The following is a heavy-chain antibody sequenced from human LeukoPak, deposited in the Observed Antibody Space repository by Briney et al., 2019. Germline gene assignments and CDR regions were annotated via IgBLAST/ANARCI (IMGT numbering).Heavy chain of an antibody. Sequence: PSETLSLTCTVSGGSISSYYWSWIRQPPGKGLEWIGYIYYSGSTNYNPSLKSRVTISVDTSKNQFSLKLSSVTAADTAAYYCARVGRGCSSTSCYPFVYYYMDVWGKGTTVTVSS. J-gene: IGHJ6*03. CDR1: GGSISSYY. D-gene: IGHD2-2*01. CDR3: ARVGRGCSSTSCYPFVYYYMDV. CDR2: IYYSGST. V-gene: IGHV4-59*01.